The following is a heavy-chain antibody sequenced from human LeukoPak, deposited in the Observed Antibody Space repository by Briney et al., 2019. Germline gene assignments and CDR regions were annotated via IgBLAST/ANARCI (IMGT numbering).Heavy chain of an antibody. D-gene: IGHD5-24*01. J-gene: IGHJ6*02. Sequence: SETLSLTCAVYGGSFSGYYWSWIRQPPGKGLEWIGEINHSGSTNYNPSLKSRVTISVDTSKNQFSLKLSSVTAADTAVYYCARGLSARWLPYYYYAMDVWGQGTTVTVSS. V-gene: IGHV4-34*01. CDR3: ARGLSARWLPYYYYAMDV. CDR1: GGSFSGYY. CDR2: INHSGST.